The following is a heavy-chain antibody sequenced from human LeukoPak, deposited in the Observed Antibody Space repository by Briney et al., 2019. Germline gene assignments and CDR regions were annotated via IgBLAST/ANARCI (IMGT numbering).Heavy chain of an antibody. CDR3: ARAPIKHSSSWSTDDY. D-gene: IGHD6-13*01. CDR1: GYTFTSYG. V-gene: IGHV1-18*01. CDR2: ISAYNGNT. J-gene: IGHJ4*02. Sequence: GASVKVSCKASGYTFTSYGISWVRQAPGQGLEWMGWISAYNGNTNYAQKLQGRVTMTTDTSTSTAYMELRSLRSDDTAVYYCARAPIKHSSSWSTDDYWGQGTLVTVSS.